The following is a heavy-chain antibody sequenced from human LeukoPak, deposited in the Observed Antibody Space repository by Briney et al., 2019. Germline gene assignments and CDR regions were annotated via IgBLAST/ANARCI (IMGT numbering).Heavy chain of an antibody. J-gene: IGHJ4*02. CDR2: ISGSGGST. CDR1: GFTFSSSW. D-gene: IGHD3-3*01. V-gene: IGHV3-23*01. CDR3: VKDDDDFWSGNYFDY. Sequence: GGSLRLSCAASGFTFSSSWMTWVRQAPGKGLEWVSGISGSGGSTYYADSVKGRFTISRDNSKNTLYLQMNSLRAEDTAVYYCVKDDDDFWSGNYFDYWGQGTLVTVSS.